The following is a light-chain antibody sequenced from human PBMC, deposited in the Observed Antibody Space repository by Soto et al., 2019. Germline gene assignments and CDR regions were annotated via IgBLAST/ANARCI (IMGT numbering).Light chain of an antibody. V-gene: IGKV3-20*01. J-gene: IGKJ1*01. CDR3: QQYGSSPPWT. CDR1: QSASSSY. CDR2: GAS. Sequence: SVLPLSPGLLSLSPGERATLSCSGIQSASSSYLAWYQQTPGQAPRLLFDGASSRATGIPDRFSGSVSGTGFPLTISRLEPEDFAVYYCQQYGSSPPWTFGQGTKVDIK.